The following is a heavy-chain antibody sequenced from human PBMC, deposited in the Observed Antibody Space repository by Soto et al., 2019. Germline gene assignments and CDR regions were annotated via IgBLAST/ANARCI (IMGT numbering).Heavy chain of an antibody. Sequence: EVQLVESGGGLVKPGGSLRLSGAAPGFTFSTPWLTWFRKAPGRGLEWVALIKGKTDGGTTDYAAPVKGRFTISRDDSKNTLYLQMNSLKTEDTAVYYCTTDCSSTSCYASNAFWFDPWGQGTLVTVSS. D-gene: IGHD2-2*01. CDR1: GFTFSTPW. CDR3: TTDCSSTSCYASNAFWFDP. V-gene: IGHV3-15*01. J-gene: IGHJ5*02. CDR2: IKGKTDGGTT.